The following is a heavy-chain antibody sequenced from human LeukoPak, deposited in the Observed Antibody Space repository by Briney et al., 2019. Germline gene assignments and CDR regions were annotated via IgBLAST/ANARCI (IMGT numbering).Heavy chain of an antibody. CDR1: GFTFSTYG. V-gene: IGHV3-30*02. D-gene: IGHD4-17*01. CDR2: IRYDGSNK. J-gene: IGHJ4*02. CDR3: AKGGLWPYGDFDY. Sequence: GGSLRLSCAASGFTFSTYGMHWVRQAPGKGLEWVALIRYDGSNKYYADSVKGRFTTSRDNSKNTLYLQMNSLRAEDTAVYYCAKGGLWPYGDFDYWGQGSRVTVSS.